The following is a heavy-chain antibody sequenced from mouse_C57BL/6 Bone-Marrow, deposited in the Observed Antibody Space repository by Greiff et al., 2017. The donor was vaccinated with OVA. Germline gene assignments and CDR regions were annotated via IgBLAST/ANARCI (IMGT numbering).Heavy chain of an antibody. CDR1: GFTFSDAW. V-gene: IGHV6-6*01. Sequence: EVQVVESGGGLVQPGGSMKLSCAASGFTFSDAWMDWVRQSPEKGLEWVAEIRNKANNHATYYAESVKGRFTISRDDSKSSVYLQMNSLRAEDTGIYYCTYGSSPWFAYWGQGTLVTVSA. CDR2: IRNKANNHAT. J-gene: IGHJ3*01. CDR3: TYGSSPWFAY. D-gene: IGHD1-1*01.